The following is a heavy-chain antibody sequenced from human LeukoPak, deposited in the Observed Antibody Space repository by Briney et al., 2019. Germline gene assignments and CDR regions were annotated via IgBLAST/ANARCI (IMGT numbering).Heavy chain of an antibody. CDR2: IYSGGST. CDR3: ARAAVAYYNVMDV. Sequence: PGGSLRLSCAASGFTVSSNFLSWVSQPPGKGLEWVSDIYSGGSTYYADSVKGRFTISRDNSKNTLYLQMNSLRAEDTAVYYCARAAVAYYNVMDVWGQGTTVTVSS. CDR1: GFTVSSNF. V-gene: IGHV3-53*01. J-gene: IGHJ6*02.